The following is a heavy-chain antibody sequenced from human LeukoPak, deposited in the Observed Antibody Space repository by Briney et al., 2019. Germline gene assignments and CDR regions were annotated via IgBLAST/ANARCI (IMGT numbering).Heavy chain of an antibody. CDR1: GYTFTSYG. CDR3: ARGQYDFWSGQSPLDY. V-gene: IGHV1-18*01. Sequence: ASVKVSCKASGYTFTSYGISWVRQAPGQGPEWMGWISAYNGNTNYAQKLQGRVTMTTDTSTSTAYMELRSLRPDDTAVYYCARGQYDFWSGQSPLDYWGQGTLVTVSS. CDR2: ISAYNGNT. D-gene: IGHD3-3*01. J-gene: IGHJ4*02.